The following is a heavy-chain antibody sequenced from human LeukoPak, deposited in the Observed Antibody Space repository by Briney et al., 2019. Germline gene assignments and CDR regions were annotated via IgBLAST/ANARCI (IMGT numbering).Heavy chain of an antibody. CDR1: GGSISSYY. V-gene: IGHV4-59*01. D-gene: IGHD3-9*01. Sequence: SETLSLTCTVSGGSISSYYWSWIRQPPGKGLEWIGYIYYSGSTNYNPSLKSRVTISVDTSKNQFSLKLSSVTAADTAVYYCARVISQMTGYYYYFYYYYMDVWGKGTTVTISS. J-gene: IGHJ6*03. CDR2: IYYSGST. CDR3: ARVISQMTGYYYYFYYYYMDV.